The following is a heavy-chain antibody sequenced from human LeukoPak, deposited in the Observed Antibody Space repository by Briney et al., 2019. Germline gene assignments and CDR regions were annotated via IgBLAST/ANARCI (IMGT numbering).Heavy chain of an antibody. CDR2: INPNSGGT. CDR3: ARDRVYCSSTSCHRFDY. J-gene: IGHJ4*02. Sequence: ASVKVSCKASGYTFTGYYMHWVRQAPGQGLEWMGWINPNSGGTNYAQKFQGRVTMTRDTSISTAYMELSGLRSDDTAVYYCARDRVYCSSTSCHRFDYWGQGTLVTVSS. V-gene: IGHV1-2*02. CDR1: GYTFTGYY. D-gene: IGHD2-2*01.